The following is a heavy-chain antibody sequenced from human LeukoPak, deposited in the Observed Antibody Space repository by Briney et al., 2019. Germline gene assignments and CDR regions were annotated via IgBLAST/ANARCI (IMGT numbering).Heavy chain of an antibody. J-gene: IGHJ6*03. CDR3: AKSDILTGYYKYYYYMDV. CDR1: GFTFSSYA. CDR2: ISYDGSNK. Sequence: GGSLRLSCAASGFTFSSYAMHWVRQAPGKGLEWVAVISYDGSNKYYADSVKGRFTISRDNSKNTLYLQMNSLRAEDTAVYYCAKSDILTGYYKYYYYMDVWGKGTTVTISS. V-gene: IGHV3-30*04. D-gene: IGHD3-9*01.